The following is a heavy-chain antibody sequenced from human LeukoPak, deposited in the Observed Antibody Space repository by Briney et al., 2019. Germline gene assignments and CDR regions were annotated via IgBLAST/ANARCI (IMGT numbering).Heavy chain of an antibody. CDR2: ISYSGNT. J-gene: IGHJ3*02. CDR1: GGSINNYY. CDR3: ARDSYTGNYFEDTFDI. Sequence: PSETLSLTCTVSGGSINNYYWSWIRQPPGKGLEWIGHISYSGNTNYNSCLRSRVNISVEKTNNKFSLRLSSVTAADTAVYYCARDSYTGNYFEDTFDIWGQGTMVTVSS. D-gene: IGHD1-26*01. V-gene: IGHV4-59*01.